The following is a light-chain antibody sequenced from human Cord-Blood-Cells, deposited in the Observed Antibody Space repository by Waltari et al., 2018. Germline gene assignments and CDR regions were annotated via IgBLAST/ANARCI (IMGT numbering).Light chain of an antibody. V-gene: IGKV3-20*01. CDR2: GAS. J-gene: IGKJ2*01. Sequence: EIVLTQSPGTLSLSPGERATLSCRASKSVSSSYLAWYQQKPGQAPRLLIYGASSRATGIPDRFSGSGSGTDFTLTISRLGPEDFAVYDCQQYGSSPMYTFGQGTKLEIK. CDR1: KSVSSSY. CDR3: QQYGSSPMYT.